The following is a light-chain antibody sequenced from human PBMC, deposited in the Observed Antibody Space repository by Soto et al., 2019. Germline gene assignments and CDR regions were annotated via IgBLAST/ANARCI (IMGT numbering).Light chain of an antibody. V-gene: IGKV1-5*03. CDR3: QQYKSYSALT. Sequence: DIXMXQSPSTLSASVGDRVTITCRASQSISNWLAWYQQKPGKAPKLLIYKASSLQSGVPSRFSGSASGTEFTLTISSLQPDDFATYYCQQYKSYSALTFGGGTKVEIK. J-gene: IGKJ4*01. CDR1: QSISNW. CDR2: KAS.